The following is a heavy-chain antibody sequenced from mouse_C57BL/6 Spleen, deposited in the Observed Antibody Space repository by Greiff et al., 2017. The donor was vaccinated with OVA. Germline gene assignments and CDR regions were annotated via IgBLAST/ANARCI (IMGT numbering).Heavy chain of an antibody. D-gene: IGHD4-1*01. J-gene: IGHJ3*01. CDR1: GYTFTSYW. CDR3: EMESWDGGFAY. CDR2: IHPSDSDT. V-gene: IGHV1-74*01. Sequence: SLQVSCKASGYTFTSYWMHWVKQRPGQGLEWIGRIHPSDSDTNYNQKFKGKATLTVDKSSSTAYMQLSSLTSEDYEVDNCEMESWDGGFAYWGQGTLVTVSA.